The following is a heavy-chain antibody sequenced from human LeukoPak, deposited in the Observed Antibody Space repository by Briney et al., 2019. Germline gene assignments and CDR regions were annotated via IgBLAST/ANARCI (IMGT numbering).Heavy chain of an antibody. Sequence: GGSLRLSCAASGFTFSSYAMSWVRQAPGKGLERVSAISGSGGSTYYADSVKGRFTTSRDNSKNTLYLQMNSLRAEDTAVYYCAKDLVGAPGFDYWGQGTLVTVSS. CDR3: AKDLVGAPGFDY. J-gene: IGHJ4*02. D-gene: IGHD1-26*01. CDR2: ISGSGGST. CDR1: GFTFSSYA. V-gene: IGHV3-23*01.